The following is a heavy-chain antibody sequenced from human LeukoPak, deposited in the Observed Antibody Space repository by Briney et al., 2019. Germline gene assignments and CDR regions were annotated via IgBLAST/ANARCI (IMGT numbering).Heavy chain of an antibody. Sequence: PGGSLRLSCAVSGFTFSSFWMSWVRQAPGKGLEWVANIKQDGSEKYYLDSVKGRFTISRDNAKNSLFLQMNSLRAEDTAVYYCATGRQMGYWGQGTLVTVSS. CDR1: GFTFSSFW. V-gene: IGHV3-7*03. D-gene: IGHD5-24*01. J-gene: IGHJ4*02. CDR3: ATGRQMGY. CDR2: IKQDGSEK.